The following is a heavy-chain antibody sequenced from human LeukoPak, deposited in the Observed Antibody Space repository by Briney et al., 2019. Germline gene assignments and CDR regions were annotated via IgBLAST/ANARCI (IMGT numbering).Heavy chain of an antibody. CDR2: MNPNSGNT. D-gene: IGHD6-19*01. CDR1: GYTFTSYD. CDR3: ARNKRGQWLATTGFDP. J-gene: IGHJ5*02. V-gene: IGHV1-8*01. Sequence: ASVKVSCKASGYTFTSYDINWVRQATGQGLEWMGWMNPNSGNTGYAQKFQGRVTMTRYTSISTAYMELSSLRSEDTAVYYCARNKRGQWLATTGFDPWGQGTLVTVSS.